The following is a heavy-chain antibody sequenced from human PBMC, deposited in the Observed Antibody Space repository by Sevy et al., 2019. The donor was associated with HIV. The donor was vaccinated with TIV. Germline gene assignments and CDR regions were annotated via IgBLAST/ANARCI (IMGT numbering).Heavy chain of an antibody. CDR2: IRGKPFGGTT. J-gene: IGHJ4*02. D-gene: IGHD2-15*01. CDR1: GFTFGPYA. Sequence: GGSLRLSCAASGFTFGPYAMSWFRQAPGKGLEWVAFIRGKPFGGTTEYAASVKDRFTISRDDSKSIAYLEMNSLKIEDTAVYYCAREAGVVLVVDANHLDYWALGTLVTVSS. V-gene: IGHV3-49*03. CDR3: AREAGVVLVVDANHLDY.